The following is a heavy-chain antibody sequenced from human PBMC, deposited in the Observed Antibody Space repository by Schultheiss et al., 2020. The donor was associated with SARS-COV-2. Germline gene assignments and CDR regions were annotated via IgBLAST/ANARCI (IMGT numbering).Heavy chain of an antibody. V-gene: IGHV3-53*01. CDR1: GFTVSSNY. D-gene: IGHD4-23*01. CDR2: IYSGGST. Sequence: GGSLRLSCAASGFTVSSNYMSWVRQAPGKGLEWVSVIYSGGSTYYADSVKGRFIISRDNAKNSLYLQMNSLRDEDTAVYYCARDGYGGNSYYFDYWGQGTLVTVSS. CDR3: ARDGYGGNSYYFDY. J-gene: IGHJ4*02.